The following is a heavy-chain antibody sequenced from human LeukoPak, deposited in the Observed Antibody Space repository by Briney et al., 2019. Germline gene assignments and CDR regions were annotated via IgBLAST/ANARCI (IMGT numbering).Heavy chain of an antibody. J-gene: IGHJ4*02. CDR2: ISWNSGSL. CDR3: AKLGMYSGTSY. D-gene: IGHD1-26*01. V-gene: IGHV3-9*01. CDR1: RFTFDNYA. Sequence: GGSLRLSCAASRFTFDNYAMHWVRQAPGKGLEWVSGISWNSGSLAYAGSVKGRFTISRDNSKNTLYLQMNSLRAEDTAVYYCAKLGMYSGTSYWGQGTLVTVSS.